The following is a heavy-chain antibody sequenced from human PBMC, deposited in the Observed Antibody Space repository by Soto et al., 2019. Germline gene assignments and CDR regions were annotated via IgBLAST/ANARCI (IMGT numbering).Heavy chain of an antibody. CDR1: GDSNTSGAYY. D-gene: IGHD3-10*01. CDR2: VYYSGVT. J-gene: IGHJ5*02. Sequence: QVQLQESRPGLVKPSQTLSLPCTVSGDSNTSGAYYWTWVRQAPGKGMEWIDYVYYSGVTYYNPSLKSRVTISIDTSKNPFSQKLSSVTAADTAVYYCARALRGRGSGRFDPWGQGNLVAVSS. CDR3: ARALRGRGSGRFDP. V-gene: IGHV4-31*03.